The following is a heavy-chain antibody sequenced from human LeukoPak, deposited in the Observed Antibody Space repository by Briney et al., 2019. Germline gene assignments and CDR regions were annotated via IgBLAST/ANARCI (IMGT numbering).Heavy chain of an antibody. Sequence: SETLSLTCTVSGGSISSSSYFWGWIRQPPRKGLECIGSIYYSGGTSYNPSLRSRVTISVDTSKNQFSVKLSSVTAADTAIYYCARYYYGSGKQPYWGQGTLVTVSS. CDR1: GGSISSSSYF. CDR3: ARYYYGSGKQPY. CDR2: IYYSGGT. D-gene: IGHD3-10*01. V-gene: IGHV4-39*01. J-gene: IGHJ4*02.